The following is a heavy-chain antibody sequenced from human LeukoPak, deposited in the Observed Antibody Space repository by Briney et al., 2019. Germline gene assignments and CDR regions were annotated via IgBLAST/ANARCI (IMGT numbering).Heavy chain of an antibody. CDR3: ARVWRGHNYYYYMDV. Sequence: SETLSLTCAVYGGSFSGYYWSWIRQPPGKGLEWIGYIYYSGSTNYNPSLKSRVTISVDTSKNQFSLKLSSVTAADTAVYYCARVWRGHNYYYYMDVWGKGTTVTISS. D-gene: IGHD3-3*01. CDR1: GGSFSGYY. V-gene: IGHV4-59*01. J-gene: IGHJ6*03. CDR2: IYYSGST.